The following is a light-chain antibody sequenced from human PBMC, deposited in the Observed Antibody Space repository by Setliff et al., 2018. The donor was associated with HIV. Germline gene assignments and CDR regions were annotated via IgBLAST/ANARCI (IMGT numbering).Light chain of an antibody. J-gene: IGLJ1*01. V-gene: IGLV2-14*01. CDR1: SSDIGAYDH. CDR3: CSYAGSYTYV. Sequence: QSALTQPASVSGSPGQSIIISCTGTSSDIGAYDHVFWFRQYPGKAPQLMIYDVSNRASGVSDRFSASKSGNTASLTISGLQPEDEADYYCCSYAGSYTYVFGTGTKVTVL. CDR2: DVS.